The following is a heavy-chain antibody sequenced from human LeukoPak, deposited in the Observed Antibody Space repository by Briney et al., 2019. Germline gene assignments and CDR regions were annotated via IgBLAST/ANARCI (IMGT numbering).Heavy chain of an antibody. Sequence: GSLRLSWAASGFTFSSHGMSWVRQAPGKGLGWVSTISGSGDNTYYADSVKGRFTISRDNAKNTLYLQMNSLRVEDTAVYYCARITMVRGRAPWGQGTLVTVSS. V-gene: IGHV3-23*01. J-gene: IGHJ5*02. D-gene: IGHD3-10*01. CDR2: ISGSGDNT. CDR1: GFTFSSHG. CDR3: ARITMVRGRAP.